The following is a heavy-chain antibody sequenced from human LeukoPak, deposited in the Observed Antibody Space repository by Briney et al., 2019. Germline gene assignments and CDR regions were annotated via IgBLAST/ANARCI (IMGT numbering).Heavy chain of an antibody. CDR3: ARGGTEAGSGDY. Sequence: ASVKVSCKASGYTFTAYYIHWVRQAPGRGLEWMGRINPNSGGTDFAQKFQGRFTMTRDTSISTAYMEPSRLRSDDTAIYYCARGGTEAGSGDYWGQGTLVTVSS. CDR2: INPNSGGT. J-gene: IGHJ4*02. V-gene: IGHV1-2*06. D-gene: IGHD3-10*01. CDR1: GYTFTAYY.